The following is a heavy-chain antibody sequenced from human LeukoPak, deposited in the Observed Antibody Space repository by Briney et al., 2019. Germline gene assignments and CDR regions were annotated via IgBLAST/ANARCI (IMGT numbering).Heavy chain of an antibody. D-gene: IGHD1-1*01. CDR2: ISYDGNNK. CDR1: GFTFSRSA. CDR3: ARGTTGTTGFYFDY. V-gene: IGHV3-30-3*01. J-gene: IGHJ4*02. Sequence: PGRSLRLSCAASGFTFSRSAMHWVRQAPGKGLEWVAVISYDGNNKYYADSVKGRFTISRDNSKNTLYLEVNSLRTEDTALYYCARGTTGTTGFYFDYWGQGTLVTVSS.